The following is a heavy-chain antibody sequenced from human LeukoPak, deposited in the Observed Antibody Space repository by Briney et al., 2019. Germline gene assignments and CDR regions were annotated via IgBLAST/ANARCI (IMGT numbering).Heavy chain of an antibody. D-gene: IGHD2-21*02. CDR3: VKDLDCSGGDCYFNWYDP. CDR2: VSGSGSVT. V-gene: IGHV3-23*01. Sequence: PGGSLRLSCAVSGFTFRNYGMTWVRQAPGKGLEWVASVSGSGSVTYYADSVKGHFTISRDNSKNTLFLQMDSLRADDTAVYYCVKDLDCSGGDCYFNWYDPWGQGTLVTVSS. CDR1: GFTFRNYG. J-gene: IGHJ5*02.